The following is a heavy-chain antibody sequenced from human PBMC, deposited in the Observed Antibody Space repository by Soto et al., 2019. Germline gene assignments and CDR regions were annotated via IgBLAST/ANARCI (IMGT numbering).Heavy chain of an antibody. D-gene: IGHD6-13*01. V-gene: IGHV3-23*01. CDR2: ISGSGGST. Sequence: GGSLRLSCAASGFTFSSYAMSWVRQAPGKGLEWVSAISGSGGSTYYADSVKGRFTISRDNSKNTLYLQMNSLRAEDTAVYYCAKDSREESAAGYFDYWGQGTLVTVSS. CDR1: GFTFSSYA. J-gene: IGHJ4*02. CDR3: AKDSREESAAGYFDY.